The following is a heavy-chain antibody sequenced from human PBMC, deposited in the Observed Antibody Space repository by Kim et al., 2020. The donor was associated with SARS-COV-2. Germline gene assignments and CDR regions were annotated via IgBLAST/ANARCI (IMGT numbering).Heavy chain of an antibody. D-gene: IGHD3-10*01. Sequence: GGSLRLSCAASGFTFSSYAMSWVRQAPGKGLEWVSVIYSGGSGTYYADSVKGRFTISRDNSKNTLYLQMNSLRAEDTAVYYCAKAVGYYYCSGSGFDYWGQGTLVTVSS. J-gene: IGHJ4*02. V-gene: IGHV3-23*03. CDR1: GFTFSSYA. CDR2: IYSGGSGT. CDR3: AKAVGYYYCSGSGFDY.